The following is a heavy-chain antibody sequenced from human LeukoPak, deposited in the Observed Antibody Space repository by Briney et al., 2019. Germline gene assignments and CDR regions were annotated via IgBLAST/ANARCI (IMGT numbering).Heavy chain of an antibody. CDR1: GFTFSNAW. Sequence: GGSLRLSCATSGFTFSNAWMNWVRQAPGKGLEWVGRIRSNSDGGTIDYAAPVKGRFTLSRDDSKNTLYLQMNSLQTEDTAVYYCATDFYDSTWGQGTLVTVSS. CDR2: IRSNSDGGTI. J-gene: IGHJ5*02. CDR3: ATDFYDST. D-gene: IGHD3-22*01. V-gene: IGHV3-15*07.